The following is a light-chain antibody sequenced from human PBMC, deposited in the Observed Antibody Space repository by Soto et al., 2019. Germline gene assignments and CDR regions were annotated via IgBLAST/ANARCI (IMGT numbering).Light chain of an antibody. CDR3: QHRSKWPLT. Sequence: EIVLTQSPATLSLSPGERATLSCRASQSVSSYLAWYQLRPGQAPRLLIYDAFNRATGIPARFSGSASWTYFTLTISSLEPEDFAVYSCQHRSKWPLTFGGGTKVEIK. J-gene: IGKJ4*01. V-gene: IGKV3-11*01. CDR2: DAF. CDR1: QSVSSY.